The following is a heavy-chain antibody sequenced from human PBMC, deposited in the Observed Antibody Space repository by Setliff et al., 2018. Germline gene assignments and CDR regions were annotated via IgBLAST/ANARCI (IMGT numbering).Heavy chain of an antibody. CDR3: ARHVGIRGRGYNYYYYYMDV. CDR1: GASVSSGSYY. V-gene: IGHV4-61*09. D-gene: IGHD3-10*01. J-gene: IGHJ6*03. Sequence: PSETLSLTCTVSGASVSSGSYYWAWIRQPAGKGLEWIGHIYTRGSANYNLSLKSRVSISVDASRNQFSLRLSSVTAADTALYYCARHVGIRGRGYNYYYYYMDVWGKGTTVTVSS. CDR2: IYTRGSA.